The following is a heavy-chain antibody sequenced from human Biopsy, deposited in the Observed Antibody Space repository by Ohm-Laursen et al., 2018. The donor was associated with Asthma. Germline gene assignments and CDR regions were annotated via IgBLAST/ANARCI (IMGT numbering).Heavy chain of an antibody. CDR1: GFTFSSYS. CDR2: ISSSSSYI. V-gene: IGHV3-21*01. CDR3: ARDGTDMNEAMPKDY. D-gene: IGHD2-2*01. J-gene: IGHJ4*02. Sequence: GPLRLSCAASGFTFSSYSMNWARQAPGKGLEWVSSISSSSSYIYYADSVKGRFAISRDNAKNSLYLQMNSLRAEDTAVYYCARDGTDMNEAMPKDYWGQGTLVTVSS.